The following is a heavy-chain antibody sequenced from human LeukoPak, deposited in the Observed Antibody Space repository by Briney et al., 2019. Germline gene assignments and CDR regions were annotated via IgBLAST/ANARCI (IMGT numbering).Heavy chain of an antibody. V-gene: IGHV3-23*01. Sequence: GGSLRLSCAASGFTFSSYAMTWVRQAPGKGLQWVSAISGSGGSTYYADSVEGRFTISRDNSKNTLYLQMNSLRAEDTAVYYCAKGDKMATITALDYWGQGTLVTVSS. D-gene: IGHD5-24*01. CDR1: GFTFSSYA. CDR3: AKGDKMATITALDY. J-gene: IGHJ4*02. CDR2: ISGSGGST.